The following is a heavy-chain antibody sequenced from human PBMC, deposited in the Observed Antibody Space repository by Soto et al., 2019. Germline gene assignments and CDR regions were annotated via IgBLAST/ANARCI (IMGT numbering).Heavy chain of an antibody. CDR1: GYTFTSYG. V-gene: IGHV1-18*01. CDR3: ARLVTDVSGYYGMDV. J-gene: IGHJ6*02. CDR2: ISAYNGNT. Sequence: GASVKVSCKASGYTFTSYGISWVRQAPGQGLEWMGWISAYNGNTNYAQKLQGRVTMTTDTSTSTAYMELRSLRSDDTALYYCARLVTDVSGYYGMDVWGQGTTVTVS. D-gene: IGHD3-16*01.